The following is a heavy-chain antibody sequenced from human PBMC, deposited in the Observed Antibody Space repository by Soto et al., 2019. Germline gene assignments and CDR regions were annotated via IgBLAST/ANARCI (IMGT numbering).Heavy chain of an antibody. D-gene: IGHD3-22*01. J-gene: IGHJ6*02. CDR1: GGTFSRYA. Sequence: SVKVSCKASGGTFSRYAISWVRQAPGQGLEWMGGIIPIFGTANYAQKFQGRVTITADESTSTAYMELSSLRSEDTAVYYCARGYYYDSSGDYYYGMDVWGQGTTVTVS. CDR2: IIPIFGTA. V-gene: IGHV1-69*13. CDR3: ARGYYYDSSGDYYYGMDV.